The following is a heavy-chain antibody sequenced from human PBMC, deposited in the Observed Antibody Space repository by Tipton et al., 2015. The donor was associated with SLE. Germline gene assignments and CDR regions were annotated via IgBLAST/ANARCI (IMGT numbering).Heavy chain of an antibody. CDR1: GDSLNDYY. D-gene: IGHD2-2*01. Sequence: TLSLTCAVYGDSLNDYYWSWIRQPPGKGLEWIGEIKHGGITNYNPSLRSRVTISLDTSNSHFSLKLRSVTAADTAVYYCARGPLEPAVSDNAFDIWGQGTMVTVSS. J-gene: IGHJ3*02. V-gene: IGHV4-34*01. CDR3: ARGPLEPAVSDNAFDI. CDR2: IKHGGIT.